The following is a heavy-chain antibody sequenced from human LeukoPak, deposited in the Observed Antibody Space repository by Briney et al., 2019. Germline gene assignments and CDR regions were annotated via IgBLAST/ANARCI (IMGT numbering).Heavy chain of an antibody. CDR1: GFTFSTYS. CDR3: AKDSDHDHTRAYYYAYFQH. Sequence: GGSLRLSCIVSGFTFSTYSKNYDRQAPGKGLEWVSYISSSSSTIYYADSVKGRFTISRDNAKNSLYLQMNSLRHDDTAVYYCAKDSDHDHTRAYYYAYFQHWGQGTLVTVSS. CDR2: ISSSSSTI. J-gene: IGHJ1*01. D-gene: IGHD3-22*01. V-gene: IGHV3-48*02.